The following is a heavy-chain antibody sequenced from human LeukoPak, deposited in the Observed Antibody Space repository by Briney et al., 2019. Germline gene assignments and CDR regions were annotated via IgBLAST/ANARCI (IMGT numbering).Heavy chain of an antibody. D-gene: IGHD3-10*01. Sequence: PGGSLRLSCAASGFTFSSYSMNWVRQAPGKGLEWVSSISSSSSYIYYADSVKGRFTISRDNAKNSLYLQMNSLRAKDTAVYYCARDRDMVRGVIDYWGQGTLVTVSS. CDR1: GFTFSSYS. CDR3: ARDRDMVRGVIDY. J-gene: IGHJ4*02. V-gene: IGHV3-21*01. CDR2: ISSSSSYI.